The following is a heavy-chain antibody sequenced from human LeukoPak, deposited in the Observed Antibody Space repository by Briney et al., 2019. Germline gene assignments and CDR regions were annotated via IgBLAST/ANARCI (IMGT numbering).Heavy chain of an antibody. V-gene: IGHV3-33*08. CDR1: GFTFSSYG. CDR3: ATGRRSSSDADEYYFDY. CDR2: IWYDGSKT. Sequence: GGSLRLSCAASGFTFSSYGMHWVRQAPGKGLELVAIIWYDGSKTYYADSVKGRFTISRDNAKNTLYLQMNSLRAEDTAVYYCATGRRSSSDADEYYFDYWGQGTLVTVSS. J-gene: IGHJ4*02. D-gene: IGHD6-6*01.